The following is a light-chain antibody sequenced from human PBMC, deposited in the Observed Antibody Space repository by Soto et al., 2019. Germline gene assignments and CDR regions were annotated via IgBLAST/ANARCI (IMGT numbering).Light chain of an antibody. CDR2: EVN. CDR3: SSYAGSSNV. CDR1: SSDVGGYNY. Sequence: QSVLTQLPSASGSPGQSVAISCTGTSSDVGGYNYVSWYQQHPGKVPKLMIYEVNKRPSGVPDRFSGSKSGNTASLTVSGLQAEDEADYYCSSYAGSSNVFGTGTKVTVL. J-gene: IGLJ1*01. V-gene: IGLV2-8*01.